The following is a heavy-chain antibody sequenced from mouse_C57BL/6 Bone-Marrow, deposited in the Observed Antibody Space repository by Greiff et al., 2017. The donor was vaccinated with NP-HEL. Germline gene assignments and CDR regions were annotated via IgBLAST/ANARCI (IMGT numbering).Heavy chain of an antibody. CDR1: GFNIKDDY. Sequence: EVQLQQSGAELVRPGASVKLSCTASGFNIKDDYMHWVKQRPEQGLEWIGWIDPENGDTEYASKFQGKATITADISSNTAYLQLSSLTSEDTAVYYCTTAYSNYFFDYWGQGTTLTVSS. CDR3: TTAYSNYFFDY. V-gene: IGHV14-4*01. J-gene: IGHJ2*01. D-gene: IGHD2-5*01. CDR2: IDPENGDT.